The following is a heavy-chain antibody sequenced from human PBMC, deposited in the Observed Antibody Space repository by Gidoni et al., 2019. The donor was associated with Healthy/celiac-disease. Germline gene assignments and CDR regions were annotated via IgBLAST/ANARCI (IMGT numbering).Heavy chain of an antibody. CDR1: GFTFSNAG. J-gene: IGHJ4*02. D-gene: IGHD3-3*01. V-gene: IGHV3-15*01. Sequence: EVQLVESGGGLVKTGGSLRLSSAACGFTFSNAGMCGVLQAPGMGLEWVVRIKSKTDGVTTDYAAPVKVRFTISRDDSKNTLDLQMNNLKTEDTAVYYCTTRPVLRFLEWFGLPGYGGQGPLVTVSS. CDR3: TTRPVLRFLEWFGLPGY. CDR2: IKSKTDGVTT.